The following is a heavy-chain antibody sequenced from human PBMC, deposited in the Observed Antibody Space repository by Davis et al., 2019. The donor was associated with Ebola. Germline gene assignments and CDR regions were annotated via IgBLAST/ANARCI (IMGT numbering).Heavy chain of an antibody. Sequence: SVKVSCKASGCTFSSYAISWVRQAPGQGLEWMGIINPSGGSTSYAQKFQGRVTITADKSTSTAYMELSSLRSEDTAVYYCARDAYLKNWFDPWGQGTLVTVSS. D-gene: IGHD2-2*01. CDR3: ARDAYLKNWFDP. V-gene: IGHV1-69*04. J-gene: IGHJ5*02. CDR1: GCTFSSYA. CDR2: INPSGGST.